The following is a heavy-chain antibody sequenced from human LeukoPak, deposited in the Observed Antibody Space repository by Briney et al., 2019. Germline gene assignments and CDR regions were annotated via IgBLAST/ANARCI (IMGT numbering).Heavy chain of an antibody. CDR2: IYSGGST. Sequence: PGGSLRLSCAASGFTVSSNYMSWVRQAPGKGLEWVSVIYSGGSTYYADSVKGRFTISRDNSKNTLYLQMNSLRAEDTAVYYCAKDGAVAGSSNDYWGQGTLVTVSS. V-gene: IGHV3-66*01. CDR1: GFTVSSNY. D-gene: IGHD6-19*01. J-gene: IGHJ4*02. CDR3: AKDGAVAGSSNDY.